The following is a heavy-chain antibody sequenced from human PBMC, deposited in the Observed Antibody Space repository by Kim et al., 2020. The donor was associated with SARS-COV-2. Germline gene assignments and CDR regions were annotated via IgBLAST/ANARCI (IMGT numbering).Heavy chain of an antibody. CDR1: RDSVSSNSAA. CDR2: TYYRSKWYN. CDR3: ARKIDFSSSPLPPRWFDP. D-gene: IGHD6-6*01. Sequence: SQTLSLTCAISRDSVSSNSAAWNWIRQSPSRGLEWLGRTYYRSKWYNDYAVSVKSRITINPDTSKNQFSLQLNSVTPEDTAVNYCARKIDFSSSPLPPRWFDPWSQGTLVTVSS. V-gene: IGHV6-1*01. J-gene: IGHJ5*02.